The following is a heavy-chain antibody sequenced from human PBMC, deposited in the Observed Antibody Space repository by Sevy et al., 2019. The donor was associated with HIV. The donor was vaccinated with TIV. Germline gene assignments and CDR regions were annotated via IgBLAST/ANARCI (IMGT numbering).Heavy chain of an antibody. CDR1: GFTFSSYS. Sequence: GGSLRLSCVASGFTFSSYSMNWVRQAPGKGLEWVSYISSSSDSSRTLYYADSVKGRFSISRDNAKNSVHLQMTSLRAEDTAVYYCARPDLSGWYFDFWGHGTLVTVSS. J-gene: IGHJ4*01. CDR2: ISSSSDSSRTL. V-gene: IGHV3-48*01. CDR3: ARPDLSGWYFDF. D-gene: IGHD6-19*01.